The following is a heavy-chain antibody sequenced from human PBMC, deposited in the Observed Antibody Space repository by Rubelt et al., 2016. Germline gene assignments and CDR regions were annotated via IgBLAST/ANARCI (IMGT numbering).Heavy chain of an antibody. Sequence: QVQLVQSGAEVKKPGASVKVSCKVSGYTLTELSMHWVRQAPGKGLEWMGGFDPEDGETIYAQKFQGGVTMPEDTSTDTAYMGRSSLRSEDTAVYYCATIGLEWLLEDYWGQGTLVTVSS. J-gene: IGHJ4*02. D-gene: IGHD3-3*01. CDR2: FDPEDGET. CDR3: ATIGLEWLLEDY. V-gene: IGHV1-24*01. CDR1: GYTLTELS.